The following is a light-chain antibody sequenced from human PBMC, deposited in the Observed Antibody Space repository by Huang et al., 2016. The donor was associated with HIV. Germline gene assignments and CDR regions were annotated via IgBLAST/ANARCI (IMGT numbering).Light chain of an antibody. CDR2: NAS. J-gene: IGKJ4*01. CDR1: EGIKKD. Sequence: AIQMTQSPSSLSASVGDRVTITCRASEGIKKDLGCDQQKPGKAPKLLSYNASKLQGGVPSRFSGGGSDTDFTLTISSLQPEDFATYYCLQDYSYPLTFGGGTKVEFK. CDR3: LQDYSYPLT. V-gene: IGKV1-6*01.